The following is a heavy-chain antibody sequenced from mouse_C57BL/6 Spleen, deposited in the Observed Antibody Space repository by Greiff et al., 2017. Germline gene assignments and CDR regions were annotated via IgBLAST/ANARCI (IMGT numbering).Heavy chain of an antibody. J-gene: IGHJ3*01. Sequence: VQLQQSDAELVKPGASVKISCKVSGYTFTDHTIHWMKQRPEQGLEWIGYIYPRDGSTKYTEKFKGKATFTADKSSSTAYMQLNSLTSEDSAVYFCARGAGDGYSAWFAYWGQGTLVTVSA. CDR2: IYPRDGST. CDR3: ARGAGDGYSAWFAY. D-gene: IGHD2-3*01. V-gene: IGHV1-78*01. CDR1: GYTFTDHT.